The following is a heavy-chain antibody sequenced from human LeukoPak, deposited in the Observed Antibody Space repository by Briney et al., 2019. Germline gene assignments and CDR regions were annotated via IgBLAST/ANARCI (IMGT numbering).Heavy chain of an antibody. CDR3: ARRTGYSGSWFDP. J-gene: IGHJ5*02. CDR1: GHTFTSYG. Sequence: ASVKVSCQASGHTFTSYGISWVRQAPGQGLEWMGWINAYNGNTNYAQKLQGRVTMTTDTSTRTAYMELRSLRSDDTAVYYCARRTGYSGSWFDPWGQGTLVTVSS. CDR2: INAYNGNT. V-gene: IGHV1-18*04. D-gene: IGHD5-12*01.